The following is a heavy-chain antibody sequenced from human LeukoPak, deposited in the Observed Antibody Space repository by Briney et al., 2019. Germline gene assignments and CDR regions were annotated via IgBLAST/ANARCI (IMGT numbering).Heavy chain of an antibody. V-gene: IGHV1-2*02. CDR2: INPNSGGT. D-gene: IGHD6-19*01. CDR1: GYTFTGYY. Sequence: ASVKVSCKASGYTFTGYYMHWVRQAPGQGLEWMGWINPNSGGTNYAQKFQGRVTMTRDTSISTAYMELSRLRSDDTAVYYCARDPHQRYSSGSYDYYYYYYMDVWGKGTTVTISS. J-gene: IGHJ6*03. CDR3: ARDPHQRYSSGSYDYYYYYYMDV.